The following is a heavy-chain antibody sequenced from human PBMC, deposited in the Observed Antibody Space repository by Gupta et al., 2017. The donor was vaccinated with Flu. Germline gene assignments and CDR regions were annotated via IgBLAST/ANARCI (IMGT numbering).Heavy chain of an antibody. CDR2: IASDGSHK. Sequence: QMQLVESGGGVVQFGTSLRLSCAASGLPFSRYRMHWVRQAPGKGLEWVADIASDGSHKDYADSVRGRFTISRDNSKNTLSLEMDSLRVEDTAVYYCAKDGPWTASCPYYCYYMDVWGKGTTVTVSS. D-gene: IGHD2-2*01. CDR1: GLPFSRYR. V-gene: IGHV3-30*18. CDR3: AKDGPWTASCPYYCYYMDV. J-gene: IGHJ6*03.